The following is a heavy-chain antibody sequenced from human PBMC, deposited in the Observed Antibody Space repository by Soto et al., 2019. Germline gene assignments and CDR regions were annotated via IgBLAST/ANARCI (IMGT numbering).Heavy chain of an antibody. J-gene: IGHJ4*02. CDR2: INPNSGGT. D-gene: IGHD2-2*01. Sequence: GASVKVSCKASGYTFTGYYMHWVRQAPGQGLEWMGWINPNSGGTNYAQKFQGWVTMTRDTSISTAYTELSRLRSDDTAVYYCAREYCSSTSCYEKALDYWGQGTLVTVSS. CDR3: AREYCSSTSCYEKALDY. CDR1: GYTFTGYY. V-gene: IGHV1-2*04.